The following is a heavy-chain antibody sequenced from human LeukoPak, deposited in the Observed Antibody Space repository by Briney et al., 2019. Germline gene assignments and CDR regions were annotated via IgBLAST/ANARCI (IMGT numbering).Heavy chain of an antibody. CDR1: GFTFNNYG. D-gene: IGHD4-11*01. J-gene: IGHJ4*02. CDR3: ARTNERYSNYNLFDY. Sequence: GGSLRLSCAASGFTFNNYGMHWVRQAPDKGLEWVAVIWYDGSNKYYADSVKGRFTIPRDNSENTLYLQMNSLRAEDTAVYYCARTNERYSNYNLFDYWGQGTLVTVSS. CDR2: IWYDGSNK. V-gene: IGHV3-33*01.